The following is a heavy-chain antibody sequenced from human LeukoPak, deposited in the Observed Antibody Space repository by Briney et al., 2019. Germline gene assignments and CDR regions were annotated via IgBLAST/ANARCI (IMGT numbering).Heavy chain of an antibody. CDR2: ISYDGSNK. V-gene: IGHV3-30*18. D-gene: IGHD6-13*01. Sequence: GGSLRLSCAASGFTFSSYGMHWVRQAPGKGLEWVAVISYDGSNKYYADSVKGRFAISRDNSKNTLYLQMNSLRAEDTAVYYCAKDPRRSSSRAHPAHWGQGTLVTVSS. CDR1: GFTFSSYG. J-gene: IGHJ4*02. CDR3: AKDPRRSSSRAHPAH.